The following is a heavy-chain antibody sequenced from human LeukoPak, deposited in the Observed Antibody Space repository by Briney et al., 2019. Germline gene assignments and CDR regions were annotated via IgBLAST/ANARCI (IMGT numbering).Heavy chain of an antibody. J-gene: IGHJ4*02. CDR3: ARGRDYYDTSAGY. Sequence: PSETLSLTCTVSGGSLSSGSYYWGWVRQPPGRGLEWIAFIYYSGSANYNPSLKSRVTISVDTSKNQFSLKLSSVTTADTAVYYCARGRDYYDTSAGYWGQGTLVTVSS. V-gene: IGHV4-61*01. CDR2: IYYSGSA. D-gene: IGHD3-22*01. CDR1: GGSLSSGSYY.